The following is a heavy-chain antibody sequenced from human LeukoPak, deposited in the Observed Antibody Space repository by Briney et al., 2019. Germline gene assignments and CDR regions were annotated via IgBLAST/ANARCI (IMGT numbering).Heavy chain of an antibody. CDR3: VRDLSWRFDY. Sequence: SQTLSLTCAISGDSVSSNSAAWNWVRQSPSRGLEWLGRTYYRSKWRNDYAVSVKSRITISPDTSKNQFSLQLNSVTPEDTSVYSCVRDLSWRFDYWGQGTLVTVSS. CDR1: GDSVSSNSAA. J-gene: IGHJ4*02. D-gene: IGHD2/OR15-2a*01. V-gene: IGHV6-1*01. CDR2: TYYRSKWRN.